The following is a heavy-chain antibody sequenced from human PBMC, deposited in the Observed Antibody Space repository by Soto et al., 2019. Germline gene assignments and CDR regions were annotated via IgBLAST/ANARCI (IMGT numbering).Heavy chain of an antibody. J-gene: IGHJ4*02. V-gene: IGHV3-23*01. CDR1: GLTFSRYA. Sequence: GGSLRLSCAVSGLTFSRYAMSWVRQSPGKGLEWVSAIINTGGDTLYADSVKARFTISRDNFKNTLYLQMNSLRAEDAAIYYCAKASGESYPESRVFDQWGQGTRVTVSS. D-gene: IGHD1-26*01. CDR3: AKASGESYPESRVFDQ. CDR2: IINTGGDT.